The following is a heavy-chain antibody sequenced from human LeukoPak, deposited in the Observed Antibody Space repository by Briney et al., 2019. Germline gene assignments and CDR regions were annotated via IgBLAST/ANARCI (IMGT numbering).Heavy chain of an antibody. CDR3: ARDRSGYRDAFDI. CDR2: IYHSGST. D-gene: IGHD3-22*01. Sequence: SETLSLTCAGSGGSISSSNWWSWVRQPPGKGLEWIGEIYHSGSTNYNPSLKSRVTISVDKSKNQFSLKLSSVTAADTAVYYCARDRSGYRDAFDIWGQGTMVTVSS. V-gene: IGHV4-4*02. J-gene: IGHJ3*02. CDR1: GGSISSSNW.